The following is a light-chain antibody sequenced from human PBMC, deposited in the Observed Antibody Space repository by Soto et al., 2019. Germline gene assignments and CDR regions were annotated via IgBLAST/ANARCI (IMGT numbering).Light chain of an antibody. CDR1: QSVSSY. CDR2: DAS. J-gene: IGKJ4*01. V-gene: IGKV3-11*01. CDR3: QQRSNWLT. Sequence: EIVLTQSPGTLSLSPEERATLSCGASQSVSSYLAWYQQKPGQAPRLLIYDASNRATGIPARFSGSGSGTDFTLTISSLEPEDFTVYYCQQRSNWLTLGGGTKVEIK.